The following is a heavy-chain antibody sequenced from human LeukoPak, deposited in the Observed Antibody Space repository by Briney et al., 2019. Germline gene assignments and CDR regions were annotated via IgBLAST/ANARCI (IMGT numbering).Heavy chain of an antibody. J-gene: IGHJ6*03. Sequence: SETLSLTXTVSGGSISSSHYYWGWIRQTPGKGLEGIGTIYYSGTTYYNPSLESRATISEDTSKNQFSLTLRSVTAADTAVYYCARQISDYYYYYIDVWGKGTTVTVSS. CDR3: ARQISDYYYYYIDV. V-gene: IGHV4-39*01. CDR2: IYYSGTT. D-gene: IGHD3-10*01. CDR1: GGSISSSHYY.